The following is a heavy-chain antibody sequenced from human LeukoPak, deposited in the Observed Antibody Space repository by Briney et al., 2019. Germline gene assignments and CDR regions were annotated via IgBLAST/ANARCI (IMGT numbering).Heavy chain of an antibody. CDR2: IIPIFGTA. Sequence: SVKVSCKASGGTFISYAISWVRQAPGQGLEWMGGIIPIFGTANYAQKFQGRVTITADESTSTAYMELSSLRSEDTAVYYCARTAHYYGSGSYYNRGPQPCPMDVWGKGTTVTVSS. J-gene: IGHJ6*04. CDR1: GGTFISYA. D-gene: IGHD3-10*01. CDR3: ARTAHYYGSGSYYNRGPQPCPMDV. V-gene: IGHV1-69*01.